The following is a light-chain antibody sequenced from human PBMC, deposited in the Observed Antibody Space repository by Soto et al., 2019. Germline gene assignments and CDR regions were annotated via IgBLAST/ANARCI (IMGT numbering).Light chain of an antibody. Sequence: QSVLTQPASVSGPPGQSITISCTGTSSDVGGYNYVSWYQQHPGKAPKLMIYEVSYRPSGVSTRFSGSKSGNTASLTISGLQAEDEADYYCSSYTSTSTRVFGVGTKLTVL. CDR1: SSDVGGYNY. V-gene: IGLV2-14*01. J-gene: IGLJ1*01. CDR3: SSYTSTSTRV. CDR2: EVS.